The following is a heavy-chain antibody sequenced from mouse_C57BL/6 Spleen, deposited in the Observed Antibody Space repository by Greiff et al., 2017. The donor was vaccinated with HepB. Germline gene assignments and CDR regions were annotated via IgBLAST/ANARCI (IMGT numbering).Heavy chain of an antibody. Sequence: VQLQQSGPELVKPGASVKISCKASGYAFSSSWMNWVKQRPGKGLEWIGRIYPGDGDTNYNGKFKGKATLTADKSSSTAYMQLSSLTSEDSAVYFCARWDYRNFDVWGTGTTVTVSS. CDR2: IYPGDGDT. CDR3: ARWDYRNFDV. D-gene: IGHD2-14*01. CDR1: GYAFSSSW. J-gene: IGHJ1*03. V-gene: IGHV1-82*01.